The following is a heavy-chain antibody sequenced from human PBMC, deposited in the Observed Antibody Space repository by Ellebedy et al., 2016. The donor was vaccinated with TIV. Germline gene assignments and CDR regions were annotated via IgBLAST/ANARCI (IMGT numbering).Heavy chain of an antibody. CDR2: NNPSSGGT. J-gene: IGHJ6*02. Sequence: AASVKVSCKASGYNLADYYIHWVRQAPGQGLEWLGWNNPSSGGTNYAQWFQGRVTMTRDTSTNTAYMELSSLRSDDTAVYYCARSRATIYGMDVWGHGTTVTVSS. CDR3: ARSRATIYGMDV. V-gene: IGHV1-2*02. D-gene: IGHD5-24*01. CDR1: GYNLADYY.